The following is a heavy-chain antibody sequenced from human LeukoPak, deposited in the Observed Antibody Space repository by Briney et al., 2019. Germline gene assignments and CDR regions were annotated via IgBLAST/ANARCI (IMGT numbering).Heavy chain of an antibody. Sequence: PSETLSLTCAVSGGSISSGGYSWSWIRQPPGKGLEWIGDVYHSGSTHYNPSLKSRVTISVDRSKNQFSLKLTSVTAADTAVYYCARGTPPPVWFDPWGQGTLVTVSS. J-gene: IGHJ5*02. CDR3: ARGTPPPVWFDP. CDR2: VYHSGST. V-gene: IGHV4-30-2*01. CDR1: GGSISSGGYS.